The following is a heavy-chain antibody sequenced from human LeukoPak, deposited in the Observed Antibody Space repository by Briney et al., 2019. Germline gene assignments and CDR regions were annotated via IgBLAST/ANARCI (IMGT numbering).Heavy chain of an antibody. CDR3: ARLGYCSGGSCEAKRFDY. V-gene: IGHV4-39*01. CDR2: IYYSGST. Sequence: PSETLSLTCTVSGGSISSSSYYSGWIRQPPGKGLEWIGSIYYSGSTYYNPSLKSRVTISVDTSKNQFSLKLSSVTAADTAVYYCARLGYCSGGSCEAKRFDYGGQGTLVTVSA. J-gene: IGHJ4*02. D-gene: IGHD2-15*01. CDR1: GGSISSSSYY.